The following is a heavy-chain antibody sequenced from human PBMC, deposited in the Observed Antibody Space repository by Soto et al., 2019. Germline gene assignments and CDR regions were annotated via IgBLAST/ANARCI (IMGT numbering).Heavy chain of an antibody. J-gene: IGHJ6*02. CDR3: ARGGMYYDILTGYSQVYGMDV. V-gene: IGHV3-13*01. Sequence: GGSLRLSCAASGFTFSSYDMHWVRQATGKGLEWVSAIGTAGDTYYPGSVKGRFTISRENAKNSLYLQMNSLRAEDTAVYYCARGGMYYDILTGYSQVYGMDVWGQGTTVTVSS. CDR1: GFTFSSYD. CDR2: IGTAGDT. D-gene: IGHD3-9*01.